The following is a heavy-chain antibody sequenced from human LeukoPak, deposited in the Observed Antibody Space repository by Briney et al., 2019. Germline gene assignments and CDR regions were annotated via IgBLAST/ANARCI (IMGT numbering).Heavy chain of an antibody. D-gene: IGHD5-12*01. CDR2: IKHDGSEK. Sequence: PGGSLRLSCAASGFTFSSYWMSWVRQAPGKGLEWVANIKHDGSEKYYVDSVKGRFTISRDNAKNSLYLQMNSLGAEDTAVYYCARGSGYDWEASYYFDYWGQGTLVTVSS. V-gene: IGHV3-7*01. CDR1: GFTFSSYW. CDR3: ARGSGYDWEASYYFDY. J-gene: IGHJ4*02.